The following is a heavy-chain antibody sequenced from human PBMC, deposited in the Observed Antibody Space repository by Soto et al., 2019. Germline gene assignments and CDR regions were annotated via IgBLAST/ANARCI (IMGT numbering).Heavy chain of an antibody. Sequence: PGESLKISCRGSGYSFTSYWIGWVRQMPGKGLEWIGIIYPSDSDTRYSPSFQGQVTISADKSISTAYLQWSSLKASDTAMYYCARTKYYYDSSGMRPYNWFDPWGQGTLVTVSS. D-gene: IGHD3-22*01. CDR3: ARTKYYYDSSGMRPYNWFDP. V-gene: IGHV5-51*01. CDR2: IYPSDSDT. J-gene: IGHJ5*02. CDR1: GYSFTSYW.